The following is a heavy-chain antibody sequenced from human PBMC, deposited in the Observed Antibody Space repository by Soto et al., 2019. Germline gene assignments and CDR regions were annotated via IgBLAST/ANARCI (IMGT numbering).Heavy chain of an antibody. Sequence: EVPLVESGGGLVQPGGSLRLSCAASGFTFSSYWMSWVRQAPGKGLEWVANIKQEGSEKYYVDSVKGRFTISRDNAKNSLYLQMNSLRAEDTAVYYCASNSTKGYYYYGMDVWGQGTTVTVSS. CDR3: ASNSTKGYYYYGMDV. D-gene: IGHD2-8*01. CDR2: IKQEGSEK. J-gene: IGHJ6*02. CDR1: GFTFSSYW. V-gene: IGHV3-7*01.